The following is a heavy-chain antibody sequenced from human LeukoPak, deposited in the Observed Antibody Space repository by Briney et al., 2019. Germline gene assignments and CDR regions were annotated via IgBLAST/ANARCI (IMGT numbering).Heavy chain of an antibody. Sequence: GGSLRLSCAASGFTFSDYYMSWIRQAPGKGLEWVSYISSSSSYTNYADSVKGRFTISRDNAKNSLYLQMNGLRAEDTAVYYCARELIAAAGNDYWGQGTLVTVSS. CDR2: ISSSSSYT. CDR1: GFTFSDYY. J-gene: IGHJ4*02. D-gene: IGHD6-13*01. V-gene: IGHV3-11*06. CDR3: ARELIAAAGNDY.